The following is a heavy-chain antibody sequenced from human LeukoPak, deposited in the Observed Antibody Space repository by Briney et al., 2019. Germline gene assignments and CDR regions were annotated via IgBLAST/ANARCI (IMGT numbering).Heavy chain of an antibody. CDR2: IYYSGST. CDR1: GGSISSGDYY. V-gene: IGHV4-30-4*01. J-gene: IGHJ4*02. D-gene: IGHD5-12*01. CDR3: VRHDGRGGATMGALDS. Sequence: SQTLSLTCTVSGGSISSGDYYWSWIRQPPGKGLEWIGYIYYSGSTYYNPSLKSRVTISVDTSKNQFSLKLSSVTAADTAVYYCVRHDGRGGATMGALDSWGQGSLVTVSS.